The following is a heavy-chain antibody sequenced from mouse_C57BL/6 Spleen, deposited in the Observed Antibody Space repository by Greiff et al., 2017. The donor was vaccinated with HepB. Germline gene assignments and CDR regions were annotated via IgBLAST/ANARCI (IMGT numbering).Heavy chain of an antibody. V-gene: IGHV1-26*01. CDR1: GYTFTDYY. CDR2: INPNNGGT. J-gene: IGHJ2*01. Sequence: EVQLQQSGPELVKPGASVKISCKASGYTFTDYYMNWVKQSHGKSLEWIGDINPNNGGTSYNQKFKGKATLTVDKSSSTAYMELRSLTSEDSAVYYCARREAYYSLYFDYWGQGTTLTVSS. CDR3: ARREAYYSLYFDY. D-gene: IGHD2-12*01.